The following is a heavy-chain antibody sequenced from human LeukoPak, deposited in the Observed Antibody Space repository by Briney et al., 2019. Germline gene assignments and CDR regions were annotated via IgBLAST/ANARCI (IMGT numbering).Heavy chain of an antibody. Sequence: GGSLRLSCVASGFTFTNAWMNWVRQAPGKGLEWVSVISGSGGSTYYADSVKGRFTISRDNSKDTLYLQMNSLRAGDTAVYYCAKYFYSSSYYGMDVWGQGTTVTVSS. V-gene: IGHV3-23*01. CDR1: GFTFTNAW. CDR2: ISGSGGST. J-gene: IGHJ6*02. D-gene: IGHD4-11*01. CDR3: AKYFYSSSYYGMDV.